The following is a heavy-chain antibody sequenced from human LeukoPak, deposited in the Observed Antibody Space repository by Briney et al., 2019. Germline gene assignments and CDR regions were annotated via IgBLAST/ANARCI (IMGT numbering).Heavy chain of an antibody. J-gene: IGHJ4*02. CDR2: ISYDGSNK. D-gene: IGHD1-26*01. CDR3: ARAAPGSPLDD. CDR1: GFTFSSYA. V-gene: IGHV3-30-3*01. Sequence: GGSLRLSCAASGFTFSSYAMHWVRQAPGKGLVWVAVISYDGSNKYYADSVKGRFTISRDNSKNTLYLQMNSLRAEDTAVYYCARAAPGSPLDDWGQGTLVTVSS.